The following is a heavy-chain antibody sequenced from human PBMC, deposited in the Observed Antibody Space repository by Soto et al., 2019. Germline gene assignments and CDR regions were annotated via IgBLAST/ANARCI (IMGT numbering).Heavy chain of an antibody. CDR1: GFTFSSYA. CDR2: ISYDGSNK. V-gene: IGHV3-30-3*01. J-gene: IGHJ6*02. Sequence: XGSLRLSCAASGFTFSSYAMHWVRQAPGKGLEWVAVISYDGSNKYYADSVKGRFTISRDNSKNTLYLQMNSLRAEDTAVYYCARDIREVNYGGNTYYYYGMDVWGQGTTVTVSS. CDR3: ARDIREVNYGGNTYYYYGMDV. D-gene: IGHD4-17*01.